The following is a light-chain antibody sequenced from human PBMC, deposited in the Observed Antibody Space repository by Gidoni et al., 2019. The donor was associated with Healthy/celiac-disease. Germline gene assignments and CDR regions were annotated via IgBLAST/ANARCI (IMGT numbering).Light chain of an antibody. V-gene: IGLV1-36*01. CDR3: AAWDDSLNGLV. J-gene: IGLJ2*01. CDR1: SSNIGNNA. Sequence: TNSGSGSSSNIGNNAVNWYQQLPGKAPKLLIYYDDLLPSGVSDRFSGSKSGTSASLAISGLQSEDEADYYCAAWDDSLNGLVFGGGTKLTVL. CDR2: YDD.